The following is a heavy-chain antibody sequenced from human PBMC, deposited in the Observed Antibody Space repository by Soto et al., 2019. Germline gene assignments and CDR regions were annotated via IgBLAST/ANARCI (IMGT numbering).Heavy chain of an antibody. Sequence: GGSLRLSCAASGFTFSNAWMNWVRQAPGKGLEWVGRIKSKTDGGTTDYAAPVKGRFTISRDDSKNTLYLQMNSLKTEDTAVYYCTAGYCSSTSCYLAAFDIWGQGTMVTVSS. J-gene: IGHJ3*02. CDR3: TAGYCSSTSCYLAAFDI. D-gene: IGHD2-2*01. CDR2: IKSKTDGGTT. CDR1: GFTFSNAW. V-gene: IGHV3-15*07.